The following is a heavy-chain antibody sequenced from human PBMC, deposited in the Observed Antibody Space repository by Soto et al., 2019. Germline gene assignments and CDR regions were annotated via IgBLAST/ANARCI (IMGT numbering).Heavy chain of an antibody. J-gene: IGHJ4*02. Sequence: QVKLGQSGAGVRKPGASVKVPCKASGYTFTSYGISWGRRAPGQGLEWMGWIGAYNGNTNYAQKLQGRVTMTTDTSTSTAYMELRSLRSDDTAVYYCARWFGELTLDYWGQGTLVTVSS. CDR1: GYTFTSYG. CDR2: IGAYNGNT. D-gene: IGHD3-10*01. V-gene: IGHV1-18*01. CDR3: ARWFGELTLDY.